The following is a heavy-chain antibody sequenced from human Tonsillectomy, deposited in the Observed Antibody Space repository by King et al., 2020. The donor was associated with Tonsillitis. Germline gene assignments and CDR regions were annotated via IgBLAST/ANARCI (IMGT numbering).Heavy chain of an antibody. Sequence: VQLVESGGGLVQPGRSLRLSCAASGFTFDDYAMHWVRQAPGKGLEWVSGISWNSGSIGYADSVKGRFTISRDNAKNSLYLQMNSLRAEDTALYYCTKVLDSSGLYVHYWGQGTLVTVSS. CDR2: ISWNSGSI. D-gene: IGHD6-19*01. J-gene: IGHJ4*02. CDR3: TKVLDSSGLYVHY. V-gene: IGHV3-9*01. CDR1: GFTFDDYA.